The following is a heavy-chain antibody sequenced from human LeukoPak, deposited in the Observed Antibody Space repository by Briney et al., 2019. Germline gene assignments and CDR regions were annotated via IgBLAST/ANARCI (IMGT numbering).Heavy chain of an antibody. CDR3: ATGGGEWEXPHFDY. CDR2: FDPEDGET. V-gene: IGHV1-24*01. J-gene: IGHJ4*02. D-gene: IGHD1-26*01. Sequence: GASVKVSCKVSGYTLTELSMHWVRQAPGKGLEWMGGFDPEDGETIYAQKFQGRVTMTEDTSTDTAYMELSSLRSEDTAVYYCATGGGEWEXPHFDYWGQGTLVTVSS. CDR1: GYTLTELS.